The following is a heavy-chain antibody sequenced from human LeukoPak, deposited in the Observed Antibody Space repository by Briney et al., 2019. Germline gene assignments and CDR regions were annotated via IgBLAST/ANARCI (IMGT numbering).Heavy chain of an antibody. D-gene: IGHD6-19*01. CDR3: ARVRGDSGWYLGFDY. V-gene: IGHV3-7*03. CDR1: AFIFSGHW. J-gene: IGHJ4*02. CDR2: IKQDGSEK. Sequence: PGGSLRLSCEGSAFIFSGHWMNWVRQTPGKGLEWVANIKQDGSEKYYVDSVRGRFIISRDNARNSLYLQMNSLRAEDTAVYYCARVRGDSGWYLGFDYWGQGTLVTVSS.